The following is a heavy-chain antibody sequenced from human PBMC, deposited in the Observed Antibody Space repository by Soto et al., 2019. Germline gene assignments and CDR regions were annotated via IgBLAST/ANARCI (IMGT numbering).Heavy chain of an antibody. D-gene: IGHD5-12*01. Sequence: GESPPISCQGSGYSFTSYWIGWVRQMPGKGLEWMGIIYPADSDTRYSPSFQGQVTISADKSISTAYLQWSSLKASDPAMYYCAMPYRGLMGVWGQGTTVTVSS. J-gene: IGHJ6*02. V-gene: IGHV5-51*01. CDR1: GYSFTSYW. CDR2: IYPADSDT. CDR3: AMPYRGLMGV.